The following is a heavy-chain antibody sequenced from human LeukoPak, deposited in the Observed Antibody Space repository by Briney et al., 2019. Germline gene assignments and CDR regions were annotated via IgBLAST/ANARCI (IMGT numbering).Heavy chain of an antibody. J-gene: IGHJ4*02. D-gene: IGHD4-17*01. CDR2: ISSSGSTI. CDR3: ARQELYGDYY. Sequence: GGSLRLSCAASGFTFSSYEMNWVRQAPGKGLERVSYISSSGSTIYYADSVKGRFTISRDNAKNSLYLQMNSLRAEDTAVYYCARQELYGDYYWGQGTLVTVSS. CDR1: GFTFSSYE. V-gene: IGHV3-48*03.